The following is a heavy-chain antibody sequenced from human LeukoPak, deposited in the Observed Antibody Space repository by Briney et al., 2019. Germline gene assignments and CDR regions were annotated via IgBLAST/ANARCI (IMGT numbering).Heavy chain of an antibody. CDR3: ARDEFRITMVRGVIGLLDY. J-gene: IGHJ4*02. CDR2: INPNSGGT. V-gene: IGHV1-2*02. CDR1: GYTFTGYY. Sequence: ASVKVSCKASGYTFTGYYMHWVRQAPGQGLEWMGWINPNSGGTNYAQKFQGRVTMTRDTSISTAYMELSRLRSDDTAVYYCARDEFRITMVRGVIGLLDYWGQGTLVTVSS. D-gene: IGHD3-10*01.